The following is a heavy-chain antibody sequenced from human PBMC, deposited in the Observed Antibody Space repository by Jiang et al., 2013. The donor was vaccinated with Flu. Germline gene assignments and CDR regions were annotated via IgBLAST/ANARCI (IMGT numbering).Heavy chain of an antibody. CDR1: GYSFTSYW. J-gene: IGHJ3*02. V-gene: IGHV5-51*01. Sequence: ISCKGSGYSFTSYWIGWVRQMPGKGLEWMGIIYPGDSDTRYSPSFQGQVTISADKSISTAYLQWSSLKASDTAMYYCARHSITMVRYDAFDIWGQGTMVTVSS. CDR2: IYPGDSDT. D-gene: IGHD3-10*01. CDR3: ARHSITMVRYDAFDI.